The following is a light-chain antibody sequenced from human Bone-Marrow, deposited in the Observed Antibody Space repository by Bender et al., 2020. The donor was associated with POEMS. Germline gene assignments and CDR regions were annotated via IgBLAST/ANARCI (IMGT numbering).Light chain of an antibody. Sequence: SYELTQTPSLSVAPGQTASITCSGDKLEEKFVSWCQQKAGQSPDLVIYQYHQRASGVPERRSGSNSGNAATLTIAEAQVLDEADYFCQAWDSDTAVFGGGTKLTVL. V-gene: IGLV3-1*01. CDR1: KLEEKF. CDR2: QYH. J-gene: IGLJ3*02. CDR3: QAWDSDTAV.